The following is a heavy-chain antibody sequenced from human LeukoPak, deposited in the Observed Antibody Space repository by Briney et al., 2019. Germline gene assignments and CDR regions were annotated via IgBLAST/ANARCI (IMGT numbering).Heavy chain of an antibody. J-gene: IGHJ3*02. D-gene: IGHD2-2*01. CDR3: ARVIPVVIGDAFDI. CDR1: GFTFGGYA. CDR2: IRINAYGGTT. V-gene: IGHV3-49*04. Sequence: GGSLRLSCTTSGFTFGGYAMAWVRQAPGKGLEWVGFIRINAYGGTTKYAASVKGRFIISRDDSKSYAYLQMNSLKSEDTAVYYCARVIPVVIGDAFDIWGQGTMVTVS.